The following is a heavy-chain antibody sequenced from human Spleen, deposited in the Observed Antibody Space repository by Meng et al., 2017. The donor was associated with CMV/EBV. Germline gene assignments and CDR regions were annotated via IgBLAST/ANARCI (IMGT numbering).Heavy chain of an antibody. CDR3: ARGRSLRFLEWLLYRNYFDY. J-gene: IGHJ4*02. V-gene: IGHV4-34*01. CDR2: INHSGST. Sequence: GSLRLSCAVYGGSFSGYYWSWIRQPPGKGLEWIGEINHSGSTSYNPSLKSRVTISVDTSKNQFSLKLSSVTAADTAVYYCARGRSLRFLEWLLYRNYFDYWGQGTLVTVSS. D-gene: IGHD3-3*01. CDR1: GGSFSGYY.